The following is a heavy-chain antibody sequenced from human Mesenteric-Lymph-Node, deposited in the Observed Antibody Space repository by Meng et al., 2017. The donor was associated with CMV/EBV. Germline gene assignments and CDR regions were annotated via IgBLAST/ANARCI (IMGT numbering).Heavy chain of an antibody. V-gene: IGHV4-34*01. CDR2: INHSGST. Sequence: VELHQGGAGLFKPSEPCAVTCAVYGGSFSGYYWNWIRQSPEKGLEWIGEINHSGSTTYNPSFTSRIIISVDTSTNQISLNMSSVTAADTAVYYCARGSSYDILTGYFDYWGQGALVTVSS. D-gene: IGHD3-9*01. CDR3: ARGSSYDILTGYFDY. J-gene: IGHJ4*02. CDR1: GGSFSGYY.